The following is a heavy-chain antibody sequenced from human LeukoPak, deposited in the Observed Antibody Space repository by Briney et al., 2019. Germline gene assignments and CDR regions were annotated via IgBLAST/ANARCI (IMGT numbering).Heavy chain of an antibody. D-gene: IGHD2-2*01. J-gene: IGHJ6*02. Sequence: GASVKVACKASGYTFTGYYMHWVRQAPGQGLEWMGWINPNSGGTNYAQKFQGRVTMTRDTSISTAYMELSRLRSDDTAVYHCAGQLGYCSSTSCYDRSAYYYYGMDVWGQGTTVTVSS. CDR2: INPNSGGT. CDR1: GYTFTGYY. CDR3: AGQLGYCSSTSCYDRSAYYYYGMDV. V-gene: IGHV1-2*02.